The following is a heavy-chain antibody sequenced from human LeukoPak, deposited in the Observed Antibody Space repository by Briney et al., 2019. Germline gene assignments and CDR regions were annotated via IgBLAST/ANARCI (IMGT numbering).Heavy chain of an antibody. J-gene: IGHJ4*02. CDR2: IKQDGSEK. CDR3: ARGGPGIAAAGTRYFDY. V-gene: IGHV3-7*01. Sequence: GGSLRLSCAASGFTFSSYWMSWVRQAPGKGLEWVANIKQDGSEKYYVDSVKGGFTISRDNAKNSLYLQMNSLRAEDTAVYYCARGGPGIAAAGTRYFDYWGQGTLVTVSS. D-gene: IGHD6-13*01. CDR1: GFTFSSYW.